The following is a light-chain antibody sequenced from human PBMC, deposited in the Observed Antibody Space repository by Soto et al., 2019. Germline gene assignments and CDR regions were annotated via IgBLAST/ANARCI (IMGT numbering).Light chain of an antibody. Sequence: EIVLTQSPATLSLSPEERATLSCRASQSVSSYLAWYQQKPGQPPRLLIYDASNRATGVPARFSGSGSGTDFTLTVSSLEPEDFAVYYCQQRSSWPLTFGGGTKVEIK. J-gene: IGKJ4*01. V-gene: IGKV3-11*01. CDR3: QQRSSWPLT. CDR2: DAS. CDR1: QSVSSY.